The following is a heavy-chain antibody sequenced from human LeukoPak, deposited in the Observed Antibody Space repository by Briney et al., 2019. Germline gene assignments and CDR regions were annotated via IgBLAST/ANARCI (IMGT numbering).Heavy chain of an antibody. V-gene: IGHV1-69*02. CDR3: ARPRGDAAGVETWFDP. Sequence: VKVSCKASGGTLSNYPFSWVRQTPGQGLEWMGKIIPSVGLTRYAERFQGRLTLTGDTSTTTAYMELSSLTSDDTAVYYCARPRGDAAGVETWFDPWGPGTLVIVSS. CDR1: GGTLSNYP. CDR2: IIPSVGLT. D-gene: IGHD6-13*01. J-gene: IGHJ5*02.